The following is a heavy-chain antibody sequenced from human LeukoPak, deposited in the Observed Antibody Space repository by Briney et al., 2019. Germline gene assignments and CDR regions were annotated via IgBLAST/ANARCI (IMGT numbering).Heavy chain of an antibody. J-gene: IGHJ4*02. CDR3: ARDGESITIFGVVPAPDY. CDR1: GFTFSSYW. CDR2: IKQDGSEK. D-gene: IGHD3-3*01. Sequence: GGSLRLSCAASGFTFSSYWMSWVRQAPGKGLEWVASIKQDGSEKYYVDSVKGRFTISRDNAKDSLYLQMNSLRAEDTAVYYCARDGESITIFGVVPAPDYWGQGTLVTVSS. V-gene: IGHV3-7*01.